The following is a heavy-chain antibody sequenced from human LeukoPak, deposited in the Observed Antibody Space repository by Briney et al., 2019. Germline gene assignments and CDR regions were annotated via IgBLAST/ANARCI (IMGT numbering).Heavy chain of an antibody. D-gene: IGHD3-22*01. Sequence: AGRSLRLSSAASGFTFSDHYMDWVRQAPGKGLEWVGRTRYKANSYTTEYAASVKGRLTISRDDSKNSLYLQMNSLKTEDTAVYYCASLRGEYYYDSSGYGDYWGQGTLVTVSS. V-gene: IGHV3-72*01. CDR2: TRYKANSYTT. J-gene: IGHJ4*02. CDR1: GFTFSDHY. CDR3: ASLRGEYYYDSSGYGDY.